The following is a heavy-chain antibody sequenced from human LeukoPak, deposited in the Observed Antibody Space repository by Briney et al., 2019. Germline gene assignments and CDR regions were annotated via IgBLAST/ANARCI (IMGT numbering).Heavy chain of an antibody. D-gene: IGHD2-21*01. J-gene: IGHJ4*02. CDR1: GFTFSSYA. V-gene: IGHV3-23*01. Sequence: PGGSLRLSCAASGFTFSSYAMNWVRQAPGKGLEWVSGISGSGGSTYYADSVKGRFTISRDNSKNTLYLQMNSLRAEDTAVYYCAKPDVGISAPFDYWGQGTLVTVSS. CDR3: AKPDVGISAPFDY. CDR2: ISGSGGST.